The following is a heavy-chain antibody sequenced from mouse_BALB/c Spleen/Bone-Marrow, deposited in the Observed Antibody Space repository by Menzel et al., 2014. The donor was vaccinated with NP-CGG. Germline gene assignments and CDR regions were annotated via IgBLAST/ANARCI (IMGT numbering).Heavy chain of an antibody. CDR2: IDPANGNT. V-gene: IGHV14-3*02. CDR1: GFNIKDTY. D-gene: IGHD2-1*01. Sequence: EVQLQQSGAELVKPGASVKLSCTASGFNIKDTYMHWVKQRPEQGLEWIGRIDPANGNTKYDPKFQGKATITADTSSNTAYLQLSSLTSEDTSVYYCARYGNYCYAMDYWGQGTSVTVSS. J-gene: IGHJ4*01. CDR3: ARYGNYCYAMDY.